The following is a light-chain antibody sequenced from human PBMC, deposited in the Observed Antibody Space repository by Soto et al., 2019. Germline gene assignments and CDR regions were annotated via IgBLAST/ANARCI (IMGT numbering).Light chain of an antibody. CDR3: QQFGDSPMYT. Sequence: VLTQSTGTLSLSPGERATLSCRASQTVNNNYLAWYVQRPGQAPRLLIYNATVRAAGAPGRFSGSGSGTDFTLSISTLEPEDSAVYYCQQFGDSPMYTFGQGTKLEIK. V-gene: IGKV3-20*01. J-gene: IGKJ2*01. CDR2: NAT. CDR1: QTVNNNY.